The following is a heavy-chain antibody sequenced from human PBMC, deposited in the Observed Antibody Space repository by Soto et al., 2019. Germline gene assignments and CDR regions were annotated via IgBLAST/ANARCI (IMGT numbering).Heavy chain of an antibody. CDR2: ISSNGGST. CDR3: ARVHLYSYGSFHFDH. V-gene: IGHV3-64*01. J-gene: IGHJ4*02. D-gene: IGHD5-18*01. CDR1: GFTFSSYA. Sequence: GVSLRLSCAASGFTFSSYAMHWVRQAPGKGLEYVSAISSNGGSTYYANSVKGRFTISRDNSKNTLYLQMGSPRAEDMAVYYCARVHLYSYGSFHFDHWGQGTLVTVSS.